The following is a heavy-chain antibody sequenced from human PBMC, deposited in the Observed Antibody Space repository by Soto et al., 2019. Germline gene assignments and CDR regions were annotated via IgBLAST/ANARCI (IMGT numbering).Heavy chain of an antibody. D-gene: IGHD2-15*01. J-gene: IGHJ6*02. Sequence: SLRLSCAPCRFPFRSYGLHWVRQAPRKGLEWLAVIWYDGSNKYYADSVKGRFTISRDNSKNTLYLQMNSLRAEDTAVYYCAGDGYCSGGSCYSYYYYGMDVWGQGT. CDR1: RFPFRSYG. V-gene: IGHV3-33*01. CDR2: IWYDGSNK. CDR3: AGDGYCSGGSCYSYYYYGMDV.